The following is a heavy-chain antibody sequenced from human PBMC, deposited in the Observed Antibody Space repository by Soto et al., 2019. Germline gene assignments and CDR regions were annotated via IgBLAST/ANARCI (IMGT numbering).Heavy chain of an antibody. CDR2: IYYSGST. CDR1: GGSISSGGYY. J-gene: IGHJ4*02. CDR3: ARDRTLSGGGVDY. D-gene: IGHD3-16*01. Sequence: QVQLQESGPGLVKPSQTLSLTCTVSGGSISSGGYYWSWIRQHPGKGLEWIGYIYYSGSTYYNPSLKSRVNISVDTSEHQFSLKLSSVTAADTAVYYCARDRTLSGGGVDYWGQGTLVTVSS. V-gene: IGHV4-31*03.